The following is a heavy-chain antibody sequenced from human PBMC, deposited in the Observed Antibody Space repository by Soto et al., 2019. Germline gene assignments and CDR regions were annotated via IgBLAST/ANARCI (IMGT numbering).Heavy chain of an antibody. CDR1: GFTFSSYG. Sequence: GGSLRLSCAASGFTFSSYGMHWVRQAPGKGLEWVAVISYDGSNKYYADSVKGRFTISRDNSKNTLYLQMNSLRAEDTAVYYCAKDLVRDTIGGIFGVAYYYYGMDVWGQGTTVTVSS. J-gene: IGHJ6*02. CDR2: ISYDGSNK. V-gene: IGHV3-30*18. CDR3: AKDLVRDTIGGIFGVAYYYYGMDV. D-gene: IGHD3-3*01.